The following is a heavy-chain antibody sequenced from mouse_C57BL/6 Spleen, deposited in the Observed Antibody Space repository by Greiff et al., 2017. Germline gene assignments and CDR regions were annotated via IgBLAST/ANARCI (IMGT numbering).Heavy chain of an antibody. CDR1: GYTFTSYW. CDR2: IHPNSGST. Sequence: QVQLQQPGAELVKPGASVKLSCKASGYTFTSYWMHWVKQRPGQGLEWIGMIHPNSGSTNYNEKFKSKATLTVDKSSSTAYMQRSSLTSEDSAVYYCASGNYYGSRGYWGQGTTLTVSS. D-gene: IGHD1-1*01. V-gene: IGHV1-64*01. CDR3: ASGNYYGSRGY. J-gene: IGHJ2*01.